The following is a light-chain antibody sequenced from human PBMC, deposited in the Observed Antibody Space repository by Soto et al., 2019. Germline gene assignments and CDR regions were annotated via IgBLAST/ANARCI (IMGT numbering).Light chain of an antibody. CDR2: NSS. V-gene: IGKV3-20*01. J-gene: IGKJ1*01. CDR1: QSVRSNY. CDR3: QHYRDFPPT. Sequence: EIVLTQSPGTLSLSPGERATLSCRASQSVRSNYLAWYQQKPGQAPRLLIYNSSTRATGIPDRFSGSGSGTCFALTISILEPEDLALYCCQHYRDFPPTFGQGTQVEIK.